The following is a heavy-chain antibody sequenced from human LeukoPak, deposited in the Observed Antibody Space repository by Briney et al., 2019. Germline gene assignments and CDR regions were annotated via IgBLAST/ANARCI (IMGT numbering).Heavy chain of an antibody. D-gene: IGHD6-13*01. CDR2: ISSSYI. Sequence: GGSLRLSCAASGFTFSDYYMTWIRQAPGKGLEWVSYISSSYIEYADSVKGRFTISRDNAKNSLYLQMNSLRAEDTAVYYCARVNGYSSSDKTYYFDYWGQGTLVTVSS. CDR1: GFTFSDYY. J-gene: IGHJ4*02. CDR3: ARVNGYSSSDKTYYFDY. V-gene: IGHV3-11*05.